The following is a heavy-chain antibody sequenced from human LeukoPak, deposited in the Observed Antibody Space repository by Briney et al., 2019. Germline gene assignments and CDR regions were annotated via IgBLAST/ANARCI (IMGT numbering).Heavy chain of an antibody. Sequence: PGGSLRLSCATSGFNLRNYGMHWVRQAPGKGLEWLTFIKNDGSEKDSADSVKGRFTISRDDSKNTLYLQMNSLRAEDTAVYYCARDSDSSGYYYYYYGMDVWGQGTTVTVSS. D-gene: IGHD3-22*01. J-gene: IGHJ6*02. CDR3: ARDSDSSGYYYYYYGMDV. V-gene: IGHV3-30*02. CDR1: GFNLRNYG. CDR2: IKNDGSEK.